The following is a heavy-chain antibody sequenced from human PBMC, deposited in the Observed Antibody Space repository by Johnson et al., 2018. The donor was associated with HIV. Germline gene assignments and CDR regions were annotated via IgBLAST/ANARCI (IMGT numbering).Heavy chain of an antibody. CDR3: ARDFRYSSSWYDAFDI. Sequence: VQLVESGGGLVKPGGSLRLSCAASGFTFSDYYMTWIRQAPGKGLEWVSYISSSGDSIYYADSVKGRFTISRDNAKNSLYLQMNSLRVEDTAVYYCARDFRYSSSWYDAFDIWGQGTLVTVSS. V-gene: IGHV3-11*04. D-gene: IGHD6-13*01. CDR2: ISSSGDSI. CDR1: GFTFSDYY. J-gene: IGHJ3*02.